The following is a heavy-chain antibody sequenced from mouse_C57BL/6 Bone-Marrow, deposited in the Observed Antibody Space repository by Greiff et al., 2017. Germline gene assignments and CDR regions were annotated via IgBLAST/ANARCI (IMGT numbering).Heavy chain of an antibody. Sequence: EVKLQESGPGLVKPSQSLSLTCSVTGYSITSGYYWIWIRQFPGNKLEWMGYISYDGSNYYNPSLKNRISITRDTSKNQFFLKLNSVTTEDTATYYCARLGGSSYAFASWGQRTLVTVSA. D-gene: IGHD1-1*01. CDR1: GYSITSGYY. CDR2: ISYDGSN. J-gene: IGHJ3*01. V-gene: IGHV3-6*01. CDR3: ARLGGSSYAFAS.